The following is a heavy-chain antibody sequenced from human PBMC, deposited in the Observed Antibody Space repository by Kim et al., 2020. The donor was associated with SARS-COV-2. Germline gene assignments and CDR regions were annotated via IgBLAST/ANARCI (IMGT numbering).Heavy chain of an antibody. Sequence: DSGKGRFTISRDNSKNTLYLQMNSLRAEDTAVYYCAKILLAGTDAFDIWGQGTMVTVSS. V-gene: IGHV3-23*01. J-gene: IGHJ3*02. D-gene: IGHD6-19*01. CDR3: AKILLAGTDAFDI.